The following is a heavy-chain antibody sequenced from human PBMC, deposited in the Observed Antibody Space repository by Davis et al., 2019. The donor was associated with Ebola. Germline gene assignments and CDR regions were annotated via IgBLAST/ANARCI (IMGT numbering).Heavy chain of an antibody. CDR1: GFTFSSYT. J-gene: IGHJ6*02. D-gene: IGHD2-15*01. Sequence: PGGSLRLSCVASGFTFSSYTINWVRQAPGKGLEWVSSITSSSSYRYYADSVKGRFTISRDDAKNSLYLQMNSLRAEDTAVYHCARDEGYCSGGSCYYYGMDVWGQGTTVTVSS. CDR3: ARDEGYCSGGSCYYYGMDV. CDR2: ITSSSSYR. V-gene: IGHV3-21*01.